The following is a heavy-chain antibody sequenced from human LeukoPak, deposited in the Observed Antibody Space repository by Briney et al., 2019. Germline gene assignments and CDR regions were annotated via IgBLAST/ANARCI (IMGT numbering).Heavy chain of an antibody. V-gene: IGHV4-34*01. CDR1: GGAFSGYY. CDR2: IHHSGST. D-gene: IGHD6-19*01. J-gene: IGHJ5*02. Sequence: SETLSLTCAVYGGAFSGYYWSWIRQPPGKGLEWIGEIHHSGSTNYNPSLKSRVTISVDTSKNQFSLKLSSVTAADTAMYYCARGVYSSGWYSTSYPWRPWFDPWGQGTLVTVSS. CDR3: ARGVYSSGWYSTSYPWRPWFDP.